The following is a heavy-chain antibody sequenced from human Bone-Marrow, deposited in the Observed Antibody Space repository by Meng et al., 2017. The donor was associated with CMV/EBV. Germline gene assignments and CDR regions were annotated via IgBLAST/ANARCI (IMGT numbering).Heavy chain of an antibody. CDR3: AREGDFWSGYFDY. CDR2: IYYSGST. J-gene: IGHJ4*02. CDR1: GFTFSSYG. D-gene: IGHD3-3*01. Sequence: GSLRLSCAASGFTFSSYGMHWIRQPPGKGLEWIGYIYYSGSTNYNPSLKSRVTISVDTSKKQFSLKLSSVTAADTAVYYCAREGDFWSGYFDYWGQGTLVTVSS. V-gene: IGHV4-59*01.